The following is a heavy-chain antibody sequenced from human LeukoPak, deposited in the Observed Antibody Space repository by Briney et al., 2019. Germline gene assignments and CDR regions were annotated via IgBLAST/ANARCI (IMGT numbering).Heavy chain of an antibody. CDR1: GGSISSSSYY. V-gene: IGHV4-39*07. Sequence: PSETLSLTCTVSGGSISSSSYYWGWIRQPPGKGLEWIGSIYYSGSTYYNPSLKSRVTISVDTSKNQFSLKLSSVTAADTAVYYCARGDGSGSYYNGPDYWGQGTLVTVSS. CDR2: IYYSGST. CDR3: ARGDGSGSYYNGPDY. J-gene: IGHJ4*02. D-gene: IGHD3-10*01.